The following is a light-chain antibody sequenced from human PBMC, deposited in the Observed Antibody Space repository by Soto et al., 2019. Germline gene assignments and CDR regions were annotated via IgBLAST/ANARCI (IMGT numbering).Light chain of an antibody. CDR2: EGS. J-gene: IGLJ2*01. V-gene: IGLV2-23*01. CDR3: CSYAGSSTYVV. CDR1: SSDVGSYNL. Sequence: QSALTQPASVSGSPGQSITISCTGTSSDVGSYNLVSWYQHHPGKAPKLMIYEGSKRPSGVSNRFSGSKSGNTASLTISGLQAEDEADYYWCSYAGSSTYVVFGGGTKVTVL.